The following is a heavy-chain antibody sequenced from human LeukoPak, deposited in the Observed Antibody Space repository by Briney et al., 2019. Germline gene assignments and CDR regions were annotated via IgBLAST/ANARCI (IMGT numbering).Heavy chain of an antibody. D-gene: IGHD1-1*01. CDR1: GGCFSGYY. V-gene: IGHV4-34*01. Sequence: SETLSLTCAVYGGCFSGYYWSWIRQPPGKGLEWIGEINHSGSTNYNPSLKSRVTISVDTSKNQFSLKLSSVTAADTAVYYCARGLSRYNWNVPSLEAFDIWGQGTMVTVSS. J-gene: IGHJ3*02. CDR2: INHSGST. CDR3: ARGLSRYNWNVPSLEAFDI.